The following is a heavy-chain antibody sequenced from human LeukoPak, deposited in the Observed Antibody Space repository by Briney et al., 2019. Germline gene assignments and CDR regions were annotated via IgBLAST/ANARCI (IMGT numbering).Heavy chain of an antibody. J-gene: IGHJ6*02. CDR3: APYAWGVDV. CDR2: INHSGST. Sequence: SETLSLTCAVYGGSFSGYYWSWIRQPPGKGLEWIGEINHSGSTNYNPSLKSRVTISVDTSKNQFSLKLSSVTAADTAVYYCAPYAWGVDVWGQGTKVTVSS. V-gene: IGHV4-34*01. D-gene: IGHD3-16*01. CDR1: GGSFSGYY.